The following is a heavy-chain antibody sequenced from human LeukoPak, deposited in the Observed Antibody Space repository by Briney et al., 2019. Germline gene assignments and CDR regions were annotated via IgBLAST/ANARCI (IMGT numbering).Heavy chain of an antibody. CDR1: GGSTSSYY. V-gene: IGHV4-59*08. J-gene: IGHJ4*02. CDR3: ARHTYYYDSSGYLYYFDY. Sequence: SETLSLTCTVSGGSTSSYYWSWIRQPPGKGLEWIGYIYYSGSTNYNPSLKSRVTISVDTSKNQFSLKPSSVTAADTAVYYCARHTYYYDSSGYLYYFDYWGQGTLVTVSS. D-gene: IGHD3-22*01. CDR2: IYYSGST.